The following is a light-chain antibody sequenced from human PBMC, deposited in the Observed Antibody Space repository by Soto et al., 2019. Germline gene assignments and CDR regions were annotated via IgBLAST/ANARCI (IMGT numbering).Light chain of an antibody. CDR1: SSNIGNNY. CDR2: GNN. Sequence: QSVLTQPPSVSAAPGQKVTISCSGSSSNIGNNYVSWYQQLPGTAPKLLIYGNNKRPSGIPDRFSGSKSGTSATLGITGLQTGDEADYYCGAWDSSLSAGGVVFGGGTKMTGL. CDR3: GAWDSSLSAGGVV. V-gene: IGLV1-51*01. J-gene: IGLJ2*01.